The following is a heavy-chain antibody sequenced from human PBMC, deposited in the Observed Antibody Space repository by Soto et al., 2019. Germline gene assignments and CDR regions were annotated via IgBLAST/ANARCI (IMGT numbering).Heavy chain of an antibody. CDR2: IVVGSGNT. D-gene: IGHD4-17*01. CDR1: GFTFTSSA. Sequence: VKVSCKASGFTFTSSAVQWVRQARGQRLEWIGWIVVGSGNTNYAQKFQERVTITRDMSTSTAYMELSSLRSEDTAVYYCAASGYGGNSFDYWGQGTLVTVSS. V-gene: IGHV1-58*01. CDR3: AASGYGGNSFDY. J-gene: IGHJ4*02.